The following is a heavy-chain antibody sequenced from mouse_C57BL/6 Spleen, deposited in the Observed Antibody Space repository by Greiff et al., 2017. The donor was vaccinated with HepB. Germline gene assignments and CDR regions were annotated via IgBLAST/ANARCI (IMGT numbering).Heavy chain of an antibody. Sequence: DVHLVESGPGLVKPSQSLSLTCSVTGYSITSGYYWNWIRQFPGNKLEWMGYISYDGSNNYNPSLKNRISITRDTSKNQFFLKLNSVTTEDTATYYWARRGLRRGGGDYWGQGTSVTVSS. CDR2: ISYDGSN. D-gene: IGHD2-4*01. V-gene: IGHV3-6*01. CDR3: ARRGLRRGGGDY. CDR1: GYSITSGYY. J-gene: IGHJ4*01.